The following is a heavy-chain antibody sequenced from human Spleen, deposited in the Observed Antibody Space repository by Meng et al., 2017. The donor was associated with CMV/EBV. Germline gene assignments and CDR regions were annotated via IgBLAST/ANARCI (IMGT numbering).Heavy chain of an antibody. Sequence: VSDGSISSSLYYWGWIRQPPGKGLEWIGTIYHSGTTYYNPSLKSRVSISVDTSKSQFSLNLSSVTAADTAVYYCARDRKSSGWTIDYWGQGTLVTVSS. CDR3: ARDRKSSGWTIDY. D-gene: IGHD6-19*01. V-gene: IGHV4-39*07. CDR1: DGSISSSLYY. J-gene: IGHJ4*02. CDR2: IYHSGTT.